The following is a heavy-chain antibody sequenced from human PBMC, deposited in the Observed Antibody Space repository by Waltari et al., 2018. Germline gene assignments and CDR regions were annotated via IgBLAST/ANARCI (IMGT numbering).Heavy chain of an antibody. J-gene: IGHJ6*02. CDR1: EFTFSSYA. Sequence: QVQLVESGGGVVQPGRSLRLSCEASEFTFSSYAMHWVRQAPGKGLEWVAFISYNARNIYYVDSVKGRFTISRDNSKKTLYLQMNSLRAEDTAVYYCARDYCDRTNCHGMDVWGQGTTVTVSS. D-gene: IGHD3-22*01. CDR3: ARDYCDRTNCHGMDV. CDR2: ISYNARNI. V-gene: IGHV3-30*04.